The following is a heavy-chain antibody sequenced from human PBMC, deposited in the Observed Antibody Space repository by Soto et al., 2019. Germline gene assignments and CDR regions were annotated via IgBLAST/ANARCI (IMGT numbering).Heavy chain of an antibody. CDR3: ARATDVLLWFGETWYYFDY. CDR1: GFTFSSYG. Sequence: QVQLVESGGGVVQPGRSLRLSCAASGFTFSSYGMHWVRQAPGKGLEWVAVIWYDGSNKYYADSVKGRFTISRDNSKNTLYLQMNSLRAEDTAVYYCARATDVLLWFGETWYYFDYWGQGTLVTVSS. J-gene: IGHJ4*02. D-gene: IGHD3-10*01. CDR2: IWYDGSNK. V-gene: IGHV3-33*01.